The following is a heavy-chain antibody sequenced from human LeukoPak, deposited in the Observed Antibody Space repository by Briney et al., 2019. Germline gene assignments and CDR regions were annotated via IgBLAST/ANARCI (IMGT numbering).Heavy chain of an antibody. D-gene: IGHD3-16*01. CDR1: GYTFTSYY. CDR2: INPSGGST. Sequence: ASVKVSCKASGYTFTSYYMHRVRQAPGQGLEWMGIINPSGGSTSYAQKFQGRVTMTRDTSTSTVYMELGSLRSEDTAVYYCARAIGALNPFDYWGQGTLVTVSS. J-gene: IGHJ4*02. CDR3: ARAIGALNPFDY. V-gene: IGHV1-46*01.